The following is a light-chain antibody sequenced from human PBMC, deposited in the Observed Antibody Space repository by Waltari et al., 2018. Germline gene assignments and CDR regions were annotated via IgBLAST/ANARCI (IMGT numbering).Light chain of an antibody. CDR3: SSRNGRANQVV. J-gene: IGLJ3*02. V-gene: IGLV3-19*01. CDR2: GKD. Sequence: SSELTQDPAVSVPLGQTVRFTCQGDSLRTSYASWYQLKPGQAPVLVIYGKDKRPSGIPDRISGYSSGTTSSLTITGAQAEDGADYYCSSRNGRANQVVFAGGTKVTVL. CDR1: SLRTSY.